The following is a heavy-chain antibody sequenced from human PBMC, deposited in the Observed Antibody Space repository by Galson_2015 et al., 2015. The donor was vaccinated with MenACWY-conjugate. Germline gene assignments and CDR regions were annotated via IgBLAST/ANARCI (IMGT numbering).Heavy chain of an antibody. CDR3: AKDHTPDGLWNFDY. CDR2: TYYRSRWHN. Sequence: CAISGDSVSSNSAAWTWIRQSPSRGLEWLGRTYYRSRWHNDCAVSVKSRITINPDTSRNQLSLQLSSVTPEDTAVYYCAKDHTPDGLWNFDYWGRGTLVTVSS. CDR1: GDSVSSNSAA. D-gene: IGHD1-1*01. V-gene: IGHV6-1*01. J-gene: IGHJ4*02.